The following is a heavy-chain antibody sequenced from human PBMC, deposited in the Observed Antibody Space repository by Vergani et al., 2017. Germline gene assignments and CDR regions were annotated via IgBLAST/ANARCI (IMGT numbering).Heavy chain of an antibody. CDR2: ISYDGNKK. CDR1: GFPFSDYG. D-gene: IGHD1-1*01. Sequence: QVQLVESGGGEVQPGRSLRLSCSAAGFPFSDYGVHWVRQAPGKGLEWVSVISYDGNKKNYADSVKGRFTISRDNSKNTLYLEMNALRAEDTAVYYCARDFLTRVTTLVYYYMGVWVEGATVTVSS. CDR3: ARDFLTRVTTLVYYYMGV. J-gene: IGHJ6*03. V-gene: IGHV3-30*03.